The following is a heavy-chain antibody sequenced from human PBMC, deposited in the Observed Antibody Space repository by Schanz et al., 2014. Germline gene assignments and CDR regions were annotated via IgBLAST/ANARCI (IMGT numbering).Heavy chain of an antibody. J-gene: IGHJ4*02. Sequence: HVQLQESGPGLVKPSETLSLTCAVSGGSISSSNWWSWVRQPPGKGLEWIGEIYHSGSTNYKPSPKSRVPISADKSKTQFSLKLTSVTAADTAVYYCARGQRGRRRYDSGWFAQRFDLWGQGTLVTVSS. D-gene: IGHD6-13*01. CDR1: GGSISSSNW. V-gene: IGHV4-4*02. CDR3: ARGQRGRRRYDSGWFAQRFDL. CDR2: IYHSGST.